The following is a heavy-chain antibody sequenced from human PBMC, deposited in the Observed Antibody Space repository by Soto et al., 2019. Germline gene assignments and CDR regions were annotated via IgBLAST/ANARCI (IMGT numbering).Heavy chain of an antibody. CDR3: ARRFDFWSGYPYYYYYYGMDV. CDR1: GYSFTSYW. J-gene: IGHJ6*02. V-gene: IGHV5-51*01. D-gene: IGHD3-3*01. Sequence: GESLKISCKGSGYSFTSYWIGWVRQMPGKGLEWMGIIYPGDSDTRYSPSFQGQVTISADKSISTAYLQWSSLKASDTAMYYCARRFDFWSGYPYYYYYYGMDVWGQGTTVTV. CDR2: IYPGDSDT.